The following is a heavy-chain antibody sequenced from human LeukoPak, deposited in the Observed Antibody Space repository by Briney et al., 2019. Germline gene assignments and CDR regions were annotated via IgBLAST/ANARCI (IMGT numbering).Heavy chain of an antibody. CDR2: IYTSGST. CDR3: AGHHPRNTVDF. J-gene: IGHJ4*02. Sequence: SVTLSLTCTVSGGSISSYYWNWIRQPAGKGLEWIGRIYTSGSTNYNPSLKSRVTISLDTSKNQFSLKLTSVTAADTAVYYCAGHHPRNTVDFWGQGTLVTVSS. CDR1: GGSISSYY. V-gene: IGHV4-4*07. D-gene: IGHD2-8*02.